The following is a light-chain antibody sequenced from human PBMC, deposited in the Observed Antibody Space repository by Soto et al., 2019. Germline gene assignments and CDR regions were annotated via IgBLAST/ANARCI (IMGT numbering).Light chain of an antibody. Sequence: IQMTQSPSSLSASVGDRVNITCRASQGVRDDVGWYQQKPGKAPKLLIYSASTLQSGVPSRFSGSGSGTDFTLTISVLQPEDFATYYCLQESNYPLTFGGGTKVDSK. CDR2: SAS. CDR1: QGVRDD. J-gene: IGKJ4*01. V-gene: IGKV1-6*01. CDR3: LQESNYPLT.